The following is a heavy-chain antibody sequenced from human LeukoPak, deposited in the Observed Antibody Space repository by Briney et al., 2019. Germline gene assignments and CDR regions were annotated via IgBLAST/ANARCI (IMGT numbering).Heavy chain of an antibody. V-gene: IGHV1-8*02. CDR2: MNPNSGDT. CDR1: GYTFTGYY. J-gene: IGHJ4*02. CDR3: ARGLGSYDSSELTWPMISF. Sequence: ASVKVSCKASGYTFTGYYMHWVRQATGHGLEWMGWMNPNSGDTAYAQKFQGRITMTRSTSITTAYMELSGLRSEDTAVYYCARGLGSYDSSELTWPMISFWGQGTQVTVSS. D-gene: IGHD3-22*01.